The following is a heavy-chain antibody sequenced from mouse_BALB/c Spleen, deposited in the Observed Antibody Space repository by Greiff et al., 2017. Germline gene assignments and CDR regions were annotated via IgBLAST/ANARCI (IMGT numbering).Heavy chain of an antibody. CDR3: ARWPIYYDYDGYWYFDV. Sequence: ESGPGLVKPSQSLSLTCTVTGYSITSDYAWNWIRQFPGNKLEWMGYISYSGSTSYNPSLKSRISITRDTSKNQFFLQLNSVTTEDTATYYCARWPIYYDYDGYWYFDVWGAGTTVTVSS. V-gene: IGHV3-2*02. D-gene: IGHD2-4*01. CDR2: ISYSGST. CDR1: GYSITSDYA. J-gene: IGHJ1*01.